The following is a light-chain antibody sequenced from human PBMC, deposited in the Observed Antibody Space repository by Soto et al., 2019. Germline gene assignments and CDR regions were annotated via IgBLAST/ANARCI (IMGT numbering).Light chain of an antibody. V-gene: IGKV3-15*01. J-gene: IGKJ4*01. CDR3: QQYNNWPPTT. Sequence: EIVMTQSPATLSVSPGARATLSCRASQSVSSNLAWYQQKPGQAPRLLIYGASSRATLIPARFSGSGPGTELTLTISSLQSEDFAVYYYQQYNNWPPTTFGGGTKVEIK. CDR2: GAS. CDR1: QSVSSN.